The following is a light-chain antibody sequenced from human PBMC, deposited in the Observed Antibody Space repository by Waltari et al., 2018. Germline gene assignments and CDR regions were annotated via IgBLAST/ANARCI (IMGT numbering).Light chain of an antibody. V-gene: IGLV3-10*01. CDR2: EDS. Sequence: SYELTQPPSVSVSPGQTASITCSGHALSTKYAFWYHQKSGQAPVLVIFEDSKRPSGIPERISGSSSGTMATLPLRGAQLEDEGDYYCLSPDSSGTYVVFGGGTKLTVL. CDR1: ALSTKY. CDR3: LSPDSSGTYVV. J-gene: IGLJ2*01.